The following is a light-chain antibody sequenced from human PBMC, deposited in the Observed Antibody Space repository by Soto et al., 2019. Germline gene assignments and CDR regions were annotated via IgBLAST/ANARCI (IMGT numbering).Light chain of an antibody. V-gene: IGKV3-11*01. CDR3: QQRSNWPWK. Sequence: EIVLTHSPDTLSFSPLEIATLSFSASQSVGTSLAWYQQKPGQAPSLLISDVSNRATGIPARFSGSGSRTDFTLTISSLEPEDFAVYYCQQRSNWPWKFGQGTKVEIK. CDR1: QSVGTS. J-gene: IGKJ1*01. CDR2: DVS.